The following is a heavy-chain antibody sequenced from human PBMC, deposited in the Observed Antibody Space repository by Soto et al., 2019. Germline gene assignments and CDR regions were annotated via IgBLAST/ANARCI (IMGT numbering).Heavy chain of an antibody. J-gene: IGHJ5*02. CDR1: GYTFTSYD. Sequence: GASVKVSCKASGYTFTSYDINWVRQATGQGLEWMGWMNPNSGNTGYAQKFQGRVTMTRNTSISTAYMELSSLRSEDTAVYYCARGHRVATIGPVEFDPWGQGTLVTVSS. D-gene: IGHD5-12*01. CDR3: ARGHRVATIGPVEFDP. V-gene: IGHV1-8*01. CDR2: MNPNSGNT.